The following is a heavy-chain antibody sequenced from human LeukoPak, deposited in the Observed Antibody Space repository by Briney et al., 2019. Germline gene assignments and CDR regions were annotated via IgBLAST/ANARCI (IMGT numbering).Heavy chain of an antibody. D-gene: IGHD2-2*01. V-gene: IGHV4-39*07. CDR1: DGSIINNNHY. CDR2: INHSGST. J-gene: IGHJ6*02. CDR3: ARGYSIVVVPAAIDYYYYGMDV. Sequence: SETLSLTCTVSDGSIINNNHYWGWTRQPPGKGLEWIGEINHSGSTNYNPSLKSRVTISVDTSKNQFSLKLSSVTAADTAVYYCARGYSIVVVPAAIDYYYYGMDVWGQGTTVTVSS.